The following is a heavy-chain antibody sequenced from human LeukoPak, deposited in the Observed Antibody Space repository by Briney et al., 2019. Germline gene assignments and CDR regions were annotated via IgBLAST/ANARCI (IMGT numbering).Heavy chain of an antibody. J-gene: IGHJ4*02. CDR3: YCAVEDY. V-gene: IGHV3-7*01. CDR2: IKQDGSEK. CDR1: GFTFSRYW. Sequence: GGSLRLSCATSGFTFSRYWMSWVRQAPGKGLEWVANIKQDGSEKNYMGSVRGRFTVSRDNAKNSLYLQMNSLRAEDTAVYYCYCAVEDYWGQGTLVTVSS. D-gene: IGHD2-15*01.